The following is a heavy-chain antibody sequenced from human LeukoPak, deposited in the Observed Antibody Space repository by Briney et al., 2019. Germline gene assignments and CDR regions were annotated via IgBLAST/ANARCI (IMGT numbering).Heavy chain of an antibody. CDR2: IKSKTDGGTT. J-gene: IGHJ4*02. CDR1: GYTFSNVW. Sequence: GGSLRLSCAASGYTFSNVWMSWVRQAPGKGLEWVGRIKSKTDGGTTDYAAPVKGRFTISRDDSKNTLNLQMNSLKTEDTAVYYCTPSIAVAGSLDYWGQGTLVTVSS. CDR3: TPSIAVAGSLDY. D-gene: IGHD6-19*01. V-gene: IGHV3-15*01.